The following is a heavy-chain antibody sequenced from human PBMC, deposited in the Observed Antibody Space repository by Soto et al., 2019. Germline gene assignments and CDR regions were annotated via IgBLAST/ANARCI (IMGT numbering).Heavy chain of an antibody. CDR2: ISGYNGNT. CDR1: GYAFSGYR. D-gene: IGHD2-8*01. CDR3: ARDLGPPNWFDS. J-gene: IGHJ5*01. Sequence: ASVKVSCKTSGYAFSGYRLSWVRQGPGQGLERMGWISGYNGNTDYAQKFQGRVTMTTDTSTSTAYMELRSLRSDDTAVYYCARDLGPPNWFDSWGQGTLVTVSS. V-gene: IGHV1-18*01.